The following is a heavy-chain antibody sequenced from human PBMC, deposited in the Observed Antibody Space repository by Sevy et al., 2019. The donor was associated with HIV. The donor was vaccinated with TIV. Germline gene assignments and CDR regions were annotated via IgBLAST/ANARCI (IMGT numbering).Heavy chain of an antibody. CDR3: ASDITSNWLFFYY. CDR1: GYSISSRYY. D-gene: IGHD6-13*01. J-gene: IGHJ4*02. Sequence: SETLSLTCAVSGYSISSRYYWGWVRQPPGKGLEWIASMYYSGSTYYNPSLRSRVTISLDTSENQFSLKLTSVTAADTAVYYGASDITSNWLFFYYWGQGILVTVSS. CDR2: MYYSGST. V-gene: IGHV4-38-2*01.